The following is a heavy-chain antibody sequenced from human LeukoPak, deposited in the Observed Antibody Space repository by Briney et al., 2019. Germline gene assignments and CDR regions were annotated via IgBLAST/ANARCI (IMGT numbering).Heavy chain of an antibody. J-gene: IGHJ3*02. CDR1: GFTFSSYG. V-gene: IGHV3-30*02. CDR3: ARFEWDAFDI. CDR2: IRYDGSNK. D-gene: IGHD3-9*01. Sequence: GGSLRLSCAASGFTFSSYGMHWVRQAPGKGLEWVAFIRYDGSNKYYADSVKGRFTISRDNSKNSLYLQMNSLRAEDTAVYYCARFEWDAFDIWGQGTMVTVSS.